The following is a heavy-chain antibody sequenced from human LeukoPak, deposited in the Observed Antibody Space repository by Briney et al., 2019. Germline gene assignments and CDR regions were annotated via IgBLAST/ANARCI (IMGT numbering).Heavy chain of an antibody. CDR2: IWSDGNNK. V-gene: IGHV3-33*01. CDR3: ARGTGEGSSWYIGADY. D-gene: IGHD6-13*01. J-gene: IGHJ4*02. Sequence: GRSLRLSCAASGFTFSSYGMHWVRQAPDKGLEWVAVIWSDGNNKYYADSVKGRFTISRDNSKNTLYLQMNSLRAEDTAVYYCARGTGEGSSWYIGADYWGQGTLVTVSS. CDR1: GFTFSSYG.